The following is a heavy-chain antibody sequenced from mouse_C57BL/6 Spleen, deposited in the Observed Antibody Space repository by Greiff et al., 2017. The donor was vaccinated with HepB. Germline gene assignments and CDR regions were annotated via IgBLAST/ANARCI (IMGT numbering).Heavy chain of an antibody. D-gene: IGHD3-1*01. CDR3: ARKGLLVGYYFEV. CDR2: IDPSDSET. V-gene: IGHV1-52*01. Sequence: QVQLQQPGAELVRPGSSVKLSCKASGYTFTSYWMHWVKQRPIQGLEWIGNIDPSDSETHYNQKFKDKATLTVDKSSSTAYMQLSSLTSEDSAVYYCARKGLLVGYYFEVWGQGTTHTGPS. CDR1: GYTFTSYW. J-gene: IGHJ2*01.